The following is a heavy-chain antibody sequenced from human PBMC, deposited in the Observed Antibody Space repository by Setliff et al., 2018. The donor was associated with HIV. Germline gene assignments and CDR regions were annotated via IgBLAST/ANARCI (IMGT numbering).Heavy chain of an antibody. CDR3: VRGWIDDSRIY. V-gene: IGHV3-49*04. D-gene: IGHD3-22*01. Sequence: GGSLRLSCTASGFTFRYFTMSWVRQAPGKGLEWLGFIRSTAYSGTTQYAASVKDRFTIARDNSKGIAYLQMNTLRVEDTAVYYCVRGWIDDSRIYWGLGTLVTVSS. J-gene: IGHJ4*02. CDR1: GFTFRYFT. CDR2: IRSTAYSGTT.